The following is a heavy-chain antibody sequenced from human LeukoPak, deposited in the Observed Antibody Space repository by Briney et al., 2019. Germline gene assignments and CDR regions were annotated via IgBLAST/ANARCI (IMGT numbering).Heavy chain of an antibody. CDR2: ISTNSHYI. CDR3: ARDWKIFGVVISLDY. CDR1: GFTFSRYS. D-gene: IGHD3-3*01. V-gene: IGHV3-21*01. J-gene: IGHJ4*02. Sequence: GGSLRLSCAASGFTFSRYSLNWVRQAPGKGLEWVSSISTNSHYIYYADSVKGRFTISRDNAKNSLYLQMNSLRAEDTAVYYCARDWKIFGVVISLDYWGQGTLVTVSS.